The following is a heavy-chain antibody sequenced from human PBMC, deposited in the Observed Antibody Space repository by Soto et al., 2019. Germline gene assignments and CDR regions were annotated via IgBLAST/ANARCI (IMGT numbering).Heavy chain of an antibody. Sequence: EVQLLESGGGLALPGGSLRLSCAASGFTFSDFVMNWVRQAPGKGLEWVSGIRSSGDNTYYADSVKGRFTISRDNSKNILYLHMTSLRADDTAVYHCAKVLRSFDWDSYLYHWGRGTLVTVSS. V-gene: IGHV3-23*01. CDR1: GFTFSDFV. CDR3: AKVLRSFDWDSYLYH. J-gene: IGHJ2*01. CDR2: IRSSGDNT. D-gene: IGHD3-9*01.